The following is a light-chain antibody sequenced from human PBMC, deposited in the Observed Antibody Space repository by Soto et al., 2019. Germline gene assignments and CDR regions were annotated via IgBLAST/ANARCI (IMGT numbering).Light chain of an antibody. Sequence: IQLTHSPSSLSASVLDRVSITFRSSQGISSYLAWYQQKPGKAPKLLIYAASTLQSGVPSRFSGSGSGTAFTLTISSLQPEDFATYYCQKLNSYPSTFGQGTRLEIK. J-gene: IGKJ5*01. CDR1: QGISSY. V-gene: IGKV1-9*01. CDR3: QKLNSYPST. CDR2: AAS.